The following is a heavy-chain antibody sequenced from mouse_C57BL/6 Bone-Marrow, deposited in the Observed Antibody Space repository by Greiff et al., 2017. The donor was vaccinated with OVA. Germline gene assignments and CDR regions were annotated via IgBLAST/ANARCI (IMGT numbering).Heavy chain of an antibody. CDR2: IWSGGST. CDR1: GFSLTSYG. J-gene: IGHJ2*01. D-gene: IGHD2-3*01. CDR3: ARMDGYQYYFDY. V-gene: IGHV2-2*01. Sequence: QVQLKESGPGLVQPSQSLSITCTVSGFSLTSYGVHWVRQSPGKGLEWLGVIWSGGSTDYNAALISRLSISKDNSKSQVFFKMNSLQADDTAIYYCARMDGYQYYFDYWGQGTTLTVSS.